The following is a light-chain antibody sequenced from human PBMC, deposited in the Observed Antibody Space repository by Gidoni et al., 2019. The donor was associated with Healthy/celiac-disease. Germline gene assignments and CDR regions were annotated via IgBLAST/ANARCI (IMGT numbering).Light chain of an antibody. CDR3: QKYYSALWT. CDR1: QGISNY. CDR2: AAS. V-gene: IGKV1-27*01. J-gene: IGKJ1*01. Sequence: SQMTQSPSSLSASVGDRLTITCRASQGISNYIAWYQQKPGKVPKLLIYAASTLQSGVPSRFSGSGSGTDFTLTISSLQPEDVATYYCQKYYSALWTFXQXTKVEIK.